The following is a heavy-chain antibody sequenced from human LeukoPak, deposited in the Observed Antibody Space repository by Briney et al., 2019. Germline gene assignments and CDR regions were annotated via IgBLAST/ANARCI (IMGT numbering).Heavy chain of an antibody. CDR2: IYYSGST. D-gene: IGHD3-10*01. CDR3: AREPRITMVRGVIIGYFHY. J-gene: IGHJ4*02. Sequence: SQTLSLTCTVSGGSISSGGYYWSWIRQHPGKGLEWIGYIYYSGSTYYNPSLKSRVTISVDTSKNQFSLKLSSVTAADTAVYYCAREPRITMVRGVIIGYFHYWGQGTLVTVSS. CDR1: GGSISSGGYY. V-gene: IGHV4-31*03.